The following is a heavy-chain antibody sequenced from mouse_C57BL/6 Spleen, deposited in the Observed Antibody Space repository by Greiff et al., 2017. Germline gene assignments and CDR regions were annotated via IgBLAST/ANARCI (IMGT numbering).Heavy chain of an antibody. V-gene: IGHV1-53*01. D-gene: IGHD2-3*01. CDR3: ARDDRLLYAMDY. Sequence: QVQLQQPGTELVKPGASVKLSCKASGYTFTSYWMHLVKQRPGQGLEWIGNINPSNGGTNYNEKFKSKATLTVDKSSSTAYMQLSILTSEDSAVYYCARDDRLLYAMDYWGQGTSVTVSA. CDR1: GYTFTSYW. J-gene: IGHJ4*01. CDR2: INPSNGGT.